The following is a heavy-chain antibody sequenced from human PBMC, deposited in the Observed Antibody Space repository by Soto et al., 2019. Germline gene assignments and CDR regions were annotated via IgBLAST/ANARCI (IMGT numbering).Heavy chain of an antibody. Sequence: ASVKVSCKASGYTFTGYYMHWVRQAPGQGLEWMGWINPNSGGTNYAQKFQGWVTMTRDTAISTAFMELSRMRSDDTAVYYCARAQTGSALDYWGQGTLVTVSS. D-gene: IGHD7-27*01. CDR1: GYTFTGYY. CDR2: INPNSGGT. CDR3: ARAQTGSALDY. V-gene: IGHV1-2*04. J-gene: IGHJ4*02.